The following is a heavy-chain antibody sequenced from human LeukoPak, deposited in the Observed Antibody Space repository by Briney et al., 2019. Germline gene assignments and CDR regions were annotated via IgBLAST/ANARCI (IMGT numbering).Heavy chain of an antibody. CDR2: IIPIFGTA. V-gene: IGHV1-69*06. CDR1: GGTFSSYA. CDR3: ARCTMTTSSPSYYYYMDV. D-gene: IGHD4-17*01. J-gene: IGHJ6*03. Sequence: SVKVSCKASGGTFSSYAISWVRQAPGQGLEWMGGIIPIFGTANYAQKFQGRVTITADKSTSTAYMELSSLRSEDTAVYYCARCTMTTSSPSYYYYMDVWGKGTTVTVSS.